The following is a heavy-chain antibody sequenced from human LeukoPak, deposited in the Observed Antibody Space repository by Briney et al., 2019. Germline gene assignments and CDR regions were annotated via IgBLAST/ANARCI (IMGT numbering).Heavy chain of an antibody. D-gene: IGHD5-12*01. Sequence: SETLSHTCTVSGASISSGSHHWGWFRQSPGKGLEWIGSIYYSRTTYYNPSLNSRVTISVVTSKNQFSLQLNSVTAADTAVYYCAKHDGCGGATMGALDSWGQGSLVTVSS. J-gene: IGHJ4*02. CDR3: AKHDGCGGATMGALDS. V-gene: IGHV4-39*01. CDR2: IYYSRTT. CDR1: GASISSGSHH.